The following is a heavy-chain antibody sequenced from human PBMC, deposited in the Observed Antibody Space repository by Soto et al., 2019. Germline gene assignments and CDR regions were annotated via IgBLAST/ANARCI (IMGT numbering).Heavy chain of an antibody. CDR1: GGTFSSYA. Sequence: QVQLVQSGAEVKKPGSSVKVSCKASGGTFSSYAISWVRQAPGQGLEWMGGIIPIFGTANYAQKFQGRVTITADESTSTAYMEPSRLRSEDTAVYYCARVVAIRADGGGGLYYYYYGMDVWGQGTTVTVSS. D-gene: IGHD3-16*01. J-gene: IGHJ6*02. V-gene: IGHV1-69*01. CDR2: IIPIFGTA. CDR3: ARVVAIRADGGGGLYYYYYGMDV.